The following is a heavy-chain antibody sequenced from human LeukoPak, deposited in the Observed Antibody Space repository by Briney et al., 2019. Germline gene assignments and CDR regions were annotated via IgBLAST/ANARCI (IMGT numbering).Heavy chain of an antibody. J-gene: IGHJ4*02. D-gene: IGHD3-3*01. CDR2: IRYDGSNK. CDR1: GFTFSSYG. Sequence: PGGSLRLSCAASGFTFSSYGMHWVRQAPGKGLEWVAFIRYDGSNKYYADSVKGRFTISRENSKNTLYLQMNSLRAEDTAVYYCAKDLPRYYDFWSGFDYWGQGTLVTVSS. V-gene: IGHV3-30*02. CDR3: AKDLPRYYDFWSGFDY.